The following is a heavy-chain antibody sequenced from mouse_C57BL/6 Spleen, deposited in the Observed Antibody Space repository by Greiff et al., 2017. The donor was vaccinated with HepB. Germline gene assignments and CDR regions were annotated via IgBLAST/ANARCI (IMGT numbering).Heavy chain of an antibody. CDR3: ARSRGDSSGLYFDY. V-gene: IGHV1-50*01. CDR1: GYTFTSYW. D-gene: IGHD3-2*02. J-gene: IGHJ2*01. Sequence: QVQLKQPGAELVKPGASVKLSCKASGYTFTSYWMQWVKQRPGQGLEWIGEIDPSDSYTNYNQKFKGKATLTVDTSSSTAYMQLSSLTSEDSAVYYCARSRGDSSGLYFDYWGQGTTLTVSS. CDR2: IDPSDSYT.